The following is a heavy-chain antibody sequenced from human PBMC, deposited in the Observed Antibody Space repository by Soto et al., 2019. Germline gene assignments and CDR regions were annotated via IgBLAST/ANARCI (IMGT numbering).Heavy chain of an antibody. D-gene: IGHD6-19*01. V-gene: IGHV5-10-1*01. CDR3: ARHSRALVEQCGGDWFDP. CDR1: GYSFTSYW. CDR2: IDPSDSYT. Sequence: GESLNISCKGSGYSFTSYWISWVRQMPGKGLEWMGRIDPSDSYTNYSPSFQGHFTISADKSISTAYLQWSSLKASDTAMYYCARHSRALVEQCGGDWFDPWGQGTLGNVS. J-gene: IGHJ5*02.